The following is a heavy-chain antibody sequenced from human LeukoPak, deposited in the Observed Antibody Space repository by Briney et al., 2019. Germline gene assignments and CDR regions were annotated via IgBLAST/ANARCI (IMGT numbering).Heavy chain of an antibody. CDR3: EGDIAAPPKYYFDY. CDR2: ISGSGGST. CDR1: GFTFSSYA. D-gene: IGHD6-6*01. V-gene: IGHV3-23*01. J-gene: IGHJ4*02. Sequence: GGSLRLSCAASGFTFSSYAMSWVRQAPGKGLEWVSAISGSGGSTYYADPVKGRFTISRDNSKNALYLQMNSLRAEDTAVYYCEGDIAAPPKYYFDYWGQGTLVTVSS.